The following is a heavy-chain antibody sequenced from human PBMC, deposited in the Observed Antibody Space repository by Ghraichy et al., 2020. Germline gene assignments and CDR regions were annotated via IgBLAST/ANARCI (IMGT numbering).Heavy chain of an antibody. CDR1: GGSISSYY. D-gene: IGHD5-18*01. J-gene: IGHJ3*02. CDR2: IDYSGST. V-gene: IGHV4-59*01. Sequence: SETLSLTCTVSGGSISSYYWSWIRQPPGKGLEWIGYIDYSGSTNYNPSLKSRVTISVSTSKNQFSLRLSSVTAADTAVYYCARTVRIRDAFDIWGQGTMVTVSS. CDR3: ARTVRIRDAFDI.